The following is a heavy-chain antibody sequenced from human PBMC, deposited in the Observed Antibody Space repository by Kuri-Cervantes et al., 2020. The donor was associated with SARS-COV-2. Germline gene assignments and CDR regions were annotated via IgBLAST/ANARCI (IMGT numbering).Heavy chain of an antibody. CDR2: ISSSSSYI. CDR1: GFTFSSYS. V-gene: IGHV3-21*01. D-gene: IGHD5-24*01. Sequence: GESLKISCVASGFTFSSYSMNWVRQAPGKGLEWVSSISSSSSYIYYADSVKGRFTISRDNAKNSLYLQMNSLRAEDTAVYYCARVATTFDAFDIWGQGTMVTVSS. J-gene: IGHJ3*02. CDR3: ARVATTFDAFDI.